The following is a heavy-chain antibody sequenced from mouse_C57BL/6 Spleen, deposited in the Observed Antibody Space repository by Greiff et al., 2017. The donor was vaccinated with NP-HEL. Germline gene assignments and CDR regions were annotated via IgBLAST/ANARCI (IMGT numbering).Heavy chain of an antibody. CDR3: ARASIYYGNYVPYFDY. J-gene: IGHJ2*01. D-gene: IGHD2-1*01. Sequence: EVQLQQSGPGLVKPSQTVFLTCTVTGISITTGNYRWSWIRQFPGNKLEWIGYIYYSGTITYNPSLTSRTTITRDTPKNQFFLEMNSLTAEDTATYYGARASIYYGNYVPYFDYWGQGTTLTVSS. CDR2: IYYSGTI. CDR1: GISITTGNYR. V-gene: IGHV3-5*01.